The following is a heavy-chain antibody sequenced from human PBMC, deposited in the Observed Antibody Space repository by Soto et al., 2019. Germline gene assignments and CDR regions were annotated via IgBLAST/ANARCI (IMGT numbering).Heavy chain of an antibody. CDR1: GGSISSGGYY. CDR3: ARVMARPWYFDL. V-gene: IGHV4-31*03. Sequence: QVQLQASGPGLVKPSQTLSLTCTVSGGSISSGGYYWSWIRQHPGKGLEWIGYIYYSGSTYYNPSLKIRVTISVDTSKNQFSLKLSSVTAADTAVYYCARVMARPWYFDLWGRGTLGTVSS. J-gene: IGHJ2*01. CDR2: IYYSGST. D-gene: IGHD6-6*01.